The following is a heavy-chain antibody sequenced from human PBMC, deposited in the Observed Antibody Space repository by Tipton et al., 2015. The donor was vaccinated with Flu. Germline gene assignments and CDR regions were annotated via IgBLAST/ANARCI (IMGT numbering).Heavy chain of an antibody. D-gene: IGHD1-1*01. V-gene: IGHV4-30-4*01. CDR1: GGSISSGDYY. Sequence: TLSLTCTVSGGSISSGDYYWSWIRQPPGEGLEWIGYIYYSGSTYYNPSHKSRVTVSVDTSKNQFSLKLSSVTAADTAVYYCASENVRSGRYFDYWGQGTLVTVSS. CDR2: IYYSGST. CDR3: ASENVRSGRYFDY. J-gene: IGHJ4*02.